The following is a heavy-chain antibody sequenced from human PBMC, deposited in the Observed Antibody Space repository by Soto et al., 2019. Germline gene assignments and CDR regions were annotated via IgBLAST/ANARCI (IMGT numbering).Heavy chain of an antibody. D-gene: IGHD6-19*01. V-gene: IGHV3-23*01. CDR2: ISGSGGST. CDR3: AKDLEQWLAYYYYGMDV. J-gene: IGHJ6*02. CDR1: GFTFSSYA. Sequence: TGGSLRLSCAASGFTFSSYAMSWVRQAPGKGLEWVSAISGSGGSTYYADSVKGRFTISRDNSKNTLYLQINSLRAEDTAVYYCAKDLEQWLAYYYYGMDVWGQGTTVTVSS.